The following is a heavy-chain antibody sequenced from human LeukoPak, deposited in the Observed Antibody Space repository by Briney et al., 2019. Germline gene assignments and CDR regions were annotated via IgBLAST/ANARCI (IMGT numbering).Heavy chain of an antibody. D-gene: IGHD5-24*01. V-gene: IGHV4-34*01. CDR2: INHSGST. Sequence: SETLSLTCAVYGGSFSGYYWSWIRQPPGKGLEWIGEINHSGSTNYNPSLKSRVTISVDTSKNQFSLKLSSVTAADTAVYYCAYAEGDGYNYYYWGQGTLVTVSS. J-gene: IGHJ4*02. CDR3: AYAEGDGYNYYY. CDR1: GGSFSGYY.